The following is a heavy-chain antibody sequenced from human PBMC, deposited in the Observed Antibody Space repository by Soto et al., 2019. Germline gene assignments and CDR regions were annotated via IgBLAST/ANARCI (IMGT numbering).Heavy chain of an antibody. Sequence: QVQLVQSGAEVKKPGSSVKVSCKASGGTFSSYAISWVRQTPGQGLEWMGGIIPIFGTANYAQKFQGRVNLTADESTSTAYMEWSSVRSEDTAVYYCTRDSGGTTVAFGMDVWGQGTTVTVSS. J-gene: IGHJ6*02. V-gene: IGHV1-69*01. D-gene: IGHD4-17*01. CDR3: TRDSGGTTVAFGMDV. CDR1: GGTFSSYA. CDR2: IIPIFGTA.